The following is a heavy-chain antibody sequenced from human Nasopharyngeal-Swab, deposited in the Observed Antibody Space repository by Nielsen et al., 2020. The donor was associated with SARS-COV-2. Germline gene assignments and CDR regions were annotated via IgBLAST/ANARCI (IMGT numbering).Heavy chain of an antibody. CDR3: ARDWSRAFDV. CDR2: IKPDGSEK. CDR1: GFTFSSLW. J-gene: IGHJ3*01. Sequence: GSLKISRAASGFTFSSLWMSWVRQVPGKGLEWVADIKPDGSEKFYVDSVKGRFTISRDNAKNSMSLQMNSLRVEDTAVYYCARDWSRAFDVWGQGTMVTVSS. V-gene: IGHV3-7*01.